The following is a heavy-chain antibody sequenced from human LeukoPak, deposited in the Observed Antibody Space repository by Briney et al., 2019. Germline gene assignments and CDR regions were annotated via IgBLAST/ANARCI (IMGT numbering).Heavy chain of an antibody. V-gene: IGHV3-30*03. CDR1: GFTFSSYG. CDR2: ISYDGSNK. Sequence: GGSLRLSCAASGFTFSSYGMHWVRQAPGKGLEWVAVISYDGSNKYYADSVKGRFTISRDNSKNTLYLQMNSLRAEDTAVYYCARDRVIAVAGTVLDYWGQGTLVTVSS. CDR3: ARDRVIAVAGTVLDY. D-gene: IGHD6-19*01. J-gene: IGHJ4*02.